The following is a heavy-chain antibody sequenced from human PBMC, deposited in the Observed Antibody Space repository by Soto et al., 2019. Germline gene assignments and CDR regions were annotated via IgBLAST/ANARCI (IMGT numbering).Heavy chain of an antibody. V-gene: IGHV4-30-2*01. CDR2: IYHSGST. D-gene: IGHD3-9*01. CDR1: GGSISSGGYS. Sequence: SETLSLTCAVSGGSISSGGYSWSWIRQPPGKGLEWIGYIYHSGSTYYNPSLKSRVTISVDRSKNQFSLKLSSVTAADTAVYYCARRERGYFDCIDCWGQGTLVTVS. J-gene: IGHJ4*02. CDR3: ARRERGYFDCIDC.